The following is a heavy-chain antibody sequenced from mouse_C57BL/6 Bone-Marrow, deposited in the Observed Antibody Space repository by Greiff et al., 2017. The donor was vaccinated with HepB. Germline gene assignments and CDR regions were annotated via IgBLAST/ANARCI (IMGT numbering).Heavy chain of an antibody. D-gene: IGHD1-1*01. J-gene: IGHJ4*01. CDR3: ARWTTVVAYYAMDY. Sequence: QVQLQQPGAELVKPGASVKLSCTASGYTFTSYWMHWVKQRPGQGLEWIGMIHPNSGSTNYNETFKSKATLTVDKSSSTAYMQLSSLTSEDSAVYYCARWTTVVAYYAMDYWGQGTSVTVSS. CDR2: IHPNSGST. CDR1: GYTFTSYW. V-gene: IGHV1-64*01.